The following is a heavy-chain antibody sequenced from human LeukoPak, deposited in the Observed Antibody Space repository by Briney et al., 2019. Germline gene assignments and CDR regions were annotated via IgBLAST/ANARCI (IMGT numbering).Heavy chain of an antibody. Sequence: ASVKVSCKASGYTFTGYYMHWVRQAPGQGLEWMGWINPNSGGTNYAQKFQGWVTMTRDTSISTAYMELSRLRSDDTAVYYCARGAYYDYVWGSYRYDYWGQGTLVTVSS. V-gene: IGHV1-2*04. CDR1: GYTFTGYY. J-gene: IGHJ4*02. CDR3: ARGAYYDYVWGSYRYDY. CDR2: INPNSGGT. D-gene: IGHD3-16*02.